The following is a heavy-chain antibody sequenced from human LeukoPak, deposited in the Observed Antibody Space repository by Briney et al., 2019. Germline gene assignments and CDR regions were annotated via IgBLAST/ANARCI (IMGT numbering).Heavy chain of an antibody. J-gene: IGHJ3*02. V-gene: IGHV4-34*01. CDR3: AGAGATGSDI. D-gene: IGHD3-9*01. CDR2: INHSGST. Sequence: PSETLSLTCAVYGGSFSGYYWSWIRQPPGKGLEWMGEINHSGSTNYNPSLKSRVTISVDTSKNQFSLKLSSVTAADTAVYYCAGAGATGSDIWGQGTMVTVSS. CDR1: GGSFSGYY.